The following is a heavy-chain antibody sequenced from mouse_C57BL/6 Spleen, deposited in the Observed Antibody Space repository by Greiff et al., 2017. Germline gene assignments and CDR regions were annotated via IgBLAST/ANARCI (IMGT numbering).Heavy chain of an antibody. CDR3: VRQAGTYFEV. V-gene: IGHV10-1*01. CDR2: IRSKSNNYAT. Sequence: VQLKESGGGLVQPKGSLKLSCAASGFSFNTYAMNWVRQAPGKGLEWVARIRSKSNNYATYYADSVKDRFTISRDDSESMLYLQMNNLKTEDTAMYYCVRQAGTYFEVWGTGTTVTVSS. D-gene: IGHD4-1*01. CDR1: GFSFNTYA. J-gene: IGHJ1*03.